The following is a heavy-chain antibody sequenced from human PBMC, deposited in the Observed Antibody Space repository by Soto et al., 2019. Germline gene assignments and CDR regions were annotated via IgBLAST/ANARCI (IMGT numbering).Heavy chain of an antibody. J-gene: IGHJ5*02. D-gene: IGHD2-15*01. CDR1: GGSISSYY. CDR3: ARVGISKWFDP. Sequence: SETLSLTCTVSGGSISSYYWSWIRQPPGKGLEWVGYIYYSGSTNYNPSLKSRVTISVDTSKNQFSLKPSSVTAADTAVYYCARVGISKWFDPWGQGTLVTVSS. V-gene: IGHV4-59*01. CDR2: IYYSGST.